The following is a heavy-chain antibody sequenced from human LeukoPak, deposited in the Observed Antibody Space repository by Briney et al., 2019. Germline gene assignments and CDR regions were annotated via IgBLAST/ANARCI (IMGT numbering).Heavy chain of an antibody. J-gene: IGHJ3*02. CDR2: IYYSGST. CDR3: ARYDAGDYDYVWGSYRILPDAFDI. V-gene: IGHV4-59*08. Sequence: SETLSLTCTVSGGSISSYYWSWIRQPPGKGLEWIGYIYYSGSTNYNPSLKSRVTISVDTSKNQFSLKLSSVTAADTAVYYCARYDAGDYDYVWGSYRILPDAFDIWGQGTMVTASS. D-gene: IGHD3-16*02. CDR1: GGSISSYY.